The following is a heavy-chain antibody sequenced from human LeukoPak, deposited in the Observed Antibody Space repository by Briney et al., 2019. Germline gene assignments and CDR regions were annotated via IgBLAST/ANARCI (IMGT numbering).Heavy chain of an antibody. CDR2: INPNSGGT. D-gene: IGHD1-26*01. CDR3: ARGATTNYYYYYYMDV. V-gene: IGHV1-2*02. J-gene: IGHJ6*03. CDR1: GYTFTGYY. Sequence: ASVKVSCKASGYTFTGYYMHWVRQAPGQGLEWMGWINPNSGGTNYAQKFQGRVTMTRDTSISTAYMELSRLRSDDTAVYYCARGATTNYYYYYYMDVWGKGTTVTVSS.